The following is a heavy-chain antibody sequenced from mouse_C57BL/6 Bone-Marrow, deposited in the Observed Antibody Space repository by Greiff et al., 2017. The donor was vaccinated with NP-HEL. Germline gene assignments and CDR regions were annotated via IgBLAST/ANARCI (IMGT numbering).Heavy chain of an antibody. D-gene: IGHD6-2*01. CDR2: IRSKSNNYAT. V-gene: IGHV10-1*01. Sequence: DVQLQESGGGLVQPKGSLKLSCAASGFSFNNYAMNWVRQAPGQGLEWVAGIRSKSNNYATYYADSVKDRFTISRDDSESMLYLQMNNLKTEDTAMYYCVSSHFDYWGQGTTLTVSS. CDR3: VSSHFDY. CDR1: GFSFNNYA. J-gene: IGHJ2*01.